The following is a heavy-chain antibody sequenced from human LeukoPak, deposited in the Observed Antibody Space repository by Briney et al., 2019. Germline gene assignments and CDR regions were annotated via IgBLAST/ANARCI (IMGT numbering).Heavy chain of an antibody. J-gene: IGHJ4*02. Sequence: PGGSLRLSCAASGFPFSNYAMNWVRQAPGKGLEWVSSISESGDKTDYADSVRGRFTISRDNSQNTLYLQMNSLRVEDTALYYCAKQWVDYWGQGTLVTVSS. CDR3: AKQWVDY. D-gene: IGHD1-26*01. CDR1: GFPFSNYA. V-gene: IGHV3-23*01. CDR2: ISESGDKT.